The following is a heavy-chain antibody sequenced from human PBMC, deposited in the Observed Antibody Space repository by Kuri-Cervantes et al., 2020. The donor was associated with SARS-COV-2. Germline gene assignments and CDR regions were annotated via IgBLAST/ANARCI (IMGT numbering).Heavy chain of an antibody. CDR3: ASGVLKPTQSYYMDV. Sequence: SSVKVSCKASGGTFSSYAISWVRQAPGQGLEWMGGIIPIFGTANYAQKFQGRVTITTDESTSTAYMELSSLRSEDTAVYYCASGVLKPTQSYYMDVWGKGTTVTVSS. D-gene: IGHD1-1*01. V-gene: IGHV1-69*05. CDR1: GGTFSSYA. J-gene: IGHJ6*03. CDR2: IIPIFGTA.